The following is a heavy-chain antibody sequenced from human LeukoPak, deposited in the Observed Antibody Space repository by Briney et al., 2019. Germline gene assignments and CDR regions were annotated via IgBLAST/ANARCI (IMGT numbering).Heavy chain of an antibody. CDR2: IKQDGSEK. J-gene: IGHJ5*02. Sequence: GGSLRLSCAASGFTFSSYWMSWVRQAPGKGLEWVANIKQDGSEKYYVDSVKGRFTISRDNAKNSLYLQMNSLRAEDTAVYYCARDFEQLLDVGFDPWGQGTLVNVSS. CDR3: ARDFEQLLDVGFDP. CDR1: GFTFSSYW. V-gene: IGHV3-7*01. D-gene: IGHD6-13*01.